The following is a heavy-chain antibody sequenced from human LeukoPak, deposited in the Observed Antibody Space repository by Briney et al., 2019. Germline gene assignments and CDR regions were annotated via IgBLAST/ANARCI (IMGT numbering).Heavy chain of an antibody. D-gene: IGHD6-19*01. V-gene: IGHV4-34*01. CDR2: INHSGST. CDR3: GRHVSSGWDYYYGLDV. J-gene: IGHJ6*02. CDR1: GGSFSGYY. Sequence: PSETLSLTCAVYGGSFSGYYWSWIRQPPGKGLEWIGEINHSGSTNYNPSLKSRVTISVDTSKNQFSLKLSSVTAADTAVYYCGRHVSSGWDYYYGLDVWGQGTTVTVSS.